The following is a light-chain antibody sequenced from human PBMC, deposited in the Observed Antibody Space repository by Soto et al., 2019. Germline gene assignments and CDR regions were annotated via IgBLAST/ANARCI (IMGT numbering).Light chain of an antibody. CDR2: LGS. CDR1: QSLLHSNGYHY. Sequence: SPHDLPVTHGEPGSISCSSSQSLLHSNGYHYLEWYLQKPGQYPQILIYLGSHRASGVPDRFSGSGSCTDFTLKISRVEDEEVGVCYCSQVSESPLITFGEGTRLDI. CDR3: SQVSESPLIT. J-gene: IGKJ5*01. V-gene: IGKV2-28*01.